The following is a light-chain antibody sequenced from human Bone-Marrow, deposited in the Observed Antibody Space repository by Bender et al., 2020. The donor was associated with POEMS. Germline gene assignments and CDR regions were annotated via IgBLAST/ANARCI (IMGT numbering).Light chain of an antibody. CDR3: SSYAGGVSVI. CDR1: SGDVGSYGL. CDR2: EVS. Sequence: QSALTQPPSVSGSPGQSITISCTGTSGDVGSYGLVSWYRQDPGKAPKLIIYEVSKRPSGTSDRFSGSKSGNTASLTISGLEAEDDAHYFCSSYAGGVSVIFGGGTKVTVL. V-gene: IGLV2-23*02. J-gene: IGLJ2*01.